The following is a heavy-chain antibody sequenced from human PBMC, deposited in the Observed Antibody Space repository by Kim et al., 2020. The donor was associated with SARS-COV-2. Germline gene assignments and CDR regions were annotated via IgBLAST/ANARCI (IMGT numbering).Heavy chain of an antibody. V-gene: IGHV4-39*01. Sequence: YNPSLKSRVTISVETSKNQFSLKLSSVTAADTAVYYCARLSIAAAGIFDYWGQGTLVTVSS. J-gene: IGHJ4*02. D-gene: IGHD6-13*01. CDR3: ARLSIAAAGIFDY.